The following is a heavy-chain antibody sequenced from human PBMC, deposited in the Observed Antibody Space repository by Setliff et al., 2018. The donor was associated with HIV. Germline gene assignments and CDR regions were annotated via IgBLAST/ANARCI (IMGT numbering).Heavy chain of an antibody. CDR2: SSPILGTT. V-gene: IGHV1-69*13. J-gene: IGHJ4*02. D-gene: IGHD3-16*02. Sequence: SVKVSCKASGGTFSNFGFSWVRQAPGQGLEWLGGSSPILGTTNYAPEFQDRVTITADESTSIVYLEMGNLRSEDTAVYFCARATDPTSYDYVWGSYRYTLGHWGQGTLVTVSS. CDR3: ARATDPTSYDYVWGSYRYTLGH. CDR1: GGTFSNFG.